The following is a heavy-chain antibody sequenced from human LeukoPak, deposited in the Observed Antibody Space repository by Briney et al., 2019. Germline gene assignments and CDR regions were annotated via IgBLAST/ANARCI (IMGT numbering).Heavy chain of an antibody. V-gene: IGHV3-30*02. J-gene: IGHJ6*03. CDR3: ARVGGLGISGSFTDYYMDV. CDR2: IRYDGSNK. D-gene: IGHD2-15*01. Sequence: PGGSLRLSCAASGFTFSSYGMHWVRQAPGKGLEWVAFIRYDGSNKYYADSVKGRFTISRDNSKNTLYLQMNSLRAEDTAVYYCARVGGLGISGSFTDYYMDVWGKGTTVTVSS. CDR1: GFTFSSYG.